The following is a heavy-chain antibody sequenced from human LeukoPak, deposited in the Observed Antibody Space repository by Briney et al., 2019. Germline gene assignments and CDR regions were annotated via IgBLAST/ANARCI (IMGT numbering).Heavy chain of an antibody. CDR3: ARVQQQLVRY. CDR2: IYYSGST. V-gene: IGHV4-31*03. D-gene: IGHD6-13*01. J-gene: IGHJ4*02. Sequence: SETLSLTCTVSGGSISNGGYYWSWIRQHPGKGLEWIGYIYYSGSTYYNPSLKSRVTISVDTSKNQFSLKLSSVTAADTAVYYCARVQQQLVRYWGQGTLVTVSS. CDR1: GGSISNGGYY.